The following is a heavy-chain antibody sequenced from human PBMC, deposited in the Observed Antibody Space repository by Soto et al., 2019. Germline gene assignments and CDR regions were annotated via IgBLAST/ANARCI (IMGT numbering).Heavy chain of an antibody. V-gene: IGHV3-30*18. CDR2: ISYDGSNK. J-gene: IGHJ4*02. D-gene: IGHD3-3*01. Sequence: QVQLVESGGGVVQPGRSLRLSCAASGFTFSSYGMHWVRQAPGKGLEWVAVISYDGSNKYYADSVKGRFTISRDNSKNTLYLQMNSLRAEDTAVYYCAKGGWADFWSGYDDYWGQGTLVTVSS. CDR1: GFTFSSYG. CDR3: AKGGWADFWSGYDDY.